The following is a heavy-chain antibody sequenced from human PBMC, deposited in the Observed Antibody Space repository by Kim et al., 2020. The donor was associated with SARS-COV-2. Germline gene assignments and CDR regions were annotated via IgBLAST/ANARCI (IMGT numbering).Heavy chain of an antibody. Sequence: SETLSLTCTVSGGSISSGGYYWSWIRQHPGKGLEWIGYIYYSGSTYYNPSLKSRVTISVDTSKNQFSLKLSSVTAADTAVYYCASSYCSGGSCYPGWFDPWGQGTLVTVSS. CDR2: IYYSGST. CDR1: GGSISSGGYY. CDR3: ASSYCSGGSCYPGWFDP. J-gene: IGHJ5*02. V-gene: IGHV4-31*03. D-gene: IGHD2-15*01.